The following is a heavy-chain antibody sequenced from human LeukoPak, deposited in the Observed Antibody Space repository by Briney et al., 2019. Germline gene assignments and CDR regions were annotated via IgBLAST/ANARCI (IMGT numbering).Heavy chain of an antibody. Sequence: ASVKVSCKASGYTFTSYDINWERQATGQGLEWMGWMSPNSGNTGYAQKFQGRVTMIRNTSISTAYMELSSLRSEDTAVYYCARILDYGFDYWGQGTLVTVSS. CDR3: ARILDYGFDY. CDR1: GYTFTSYD. D-gene: IGHD4-17*01. J-gene: IGHJ4*02. V-gene: IGHV1-8*01. CDR2: MSPNSGNT.